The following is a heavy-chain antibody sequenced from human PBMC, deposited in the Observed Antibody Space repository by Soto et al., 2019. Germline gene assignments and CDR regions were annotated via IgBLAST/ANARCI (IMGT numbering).Heavy chain of an antibody. J-gene: IGHJ3*01. Sequence: SETLSLTCSVYGGSSSDYYWSWIRQPPGKGLEWIGEINHSGSTNYNPSLKSRVTMSVDTSKNQFSLKLSSVTAADTAVYYCARRVRGVNDAFNLWGQGTMVTVSS. CDR3: ARRVRGVNDAFNL. V-gene: IGHV4-34*01. CDR1: GGSSSDYY. CDR2: INHSGST. D-gene: IGHD3-10*01.